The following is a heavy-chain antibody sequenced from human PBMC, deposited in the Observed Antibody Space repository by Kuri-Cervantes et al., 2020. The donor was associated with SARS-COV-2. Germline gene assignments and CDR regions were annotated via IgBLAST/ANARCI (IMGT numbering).Heavy chain of an antibody. V-gene: IGHV3-23*01. D-gene: IGHD6-6*01. CDR2: IRGSGGST. CDR1: GFTFSSYA. Sequence: GESLKISCAASGFTFSSYAMSWVRQAPGKGLEWVSAIRGSGGSTYYADSVKGRFTISRDNSKNTLYLQMNRLRAEDTAVYYCAKDREYSSSIGQVDYWGQGTLVTVSS. CDR3: AKDREYSSSIGQVDY. J-gene: IGHJ4*02.